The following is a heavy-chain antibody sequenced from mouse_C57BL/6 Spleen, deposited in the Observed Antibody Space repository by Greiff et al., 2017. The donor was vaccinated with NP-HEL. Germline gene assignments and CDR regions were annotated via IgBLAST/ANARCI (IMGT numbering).Heavy chain of an antibody. D-gene: IGHD1-1*01. CDR1: GFTFSDYG. Sequence: EVQLVESGGGLVKPGGSLTLSCAASGFTFSDYGMHWVRQAPEKGLEWVAYISSGSSTISYADTVKGRFTISRDNAKNTLFLQMTSLRSEDTAMYYCARFRYYGYFDYWGKGTTLTVSS. CDR2: ISSGSSTI. CDR3: ARFRYYGYFDY. J-gene: IGHJ2*01. V-gene: IGHV5-17*01.